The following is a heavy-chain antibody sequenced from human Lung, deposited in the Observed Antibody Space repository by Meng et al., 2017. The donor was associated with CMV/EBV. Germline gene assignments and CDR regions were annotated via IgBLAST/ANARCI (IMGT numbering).Heavy chain of an antibody. Sequence: SCAASGFTFSSYAMSWVRQAPGKGLEWVSAISGSGGSTYYADSVKGRFTISRDNSKNTLYLQMNSLRAEDTAVYYCAKAGCSSTSCYGWYFDLWXRGNLV. CDR1: GFTFSSYA. J-gene: IGHJ2*01. V-gene: IGHV3-23*01. D-gene: IGHD2-2*01. CDR3: AKAGCSSTSCYGWYFDL. CDR2: ISGSGGST.